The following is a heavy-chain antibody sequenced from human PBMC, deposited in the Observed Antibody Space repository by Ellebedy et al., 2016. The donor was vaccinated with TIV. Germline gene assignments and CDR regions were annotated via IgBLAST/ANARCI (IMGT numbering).Heavy chain of an antibody. V-gene: IGHV3-43D*03. CDR1: GFTFDDYA. D-gene: IGHD3-10*01. CDR2: ISWDGGST. J-gene: IGHJ6*02. Sequence: GESLKISXAASGFTFDDYATHWVRQAPGKGLEWVSLISWDGGSTYYADSVKGRFTISRDNSKNSLYLQMNSLRAEDTALYYCAKGMGAYTMVRGVRRDYYYYYYGMDVWGQGTTVTVSS. CDR3: AKGMGAYTMVRGVRRDYYYYYYGMDV.